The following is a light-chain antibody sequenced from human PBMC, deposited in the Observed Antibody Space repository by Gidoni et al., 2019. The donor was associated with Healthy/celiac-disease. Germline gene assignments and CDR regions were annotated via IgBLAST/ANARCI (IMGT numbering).Light chain of an antibody. V-gene: IGLV1-40*01. CDR1: SSNIGAGYD. J-gene: IGLJ3*02. CDR2: GNS. Sequence: QSVLTQPPSVSGAPEQSVTISCTGSSSNIGAGYDVHWYQQLPGTAPKLLIYGNSNRPSGVPDRFSGSKSGTSASLAITGLQAEDEADYYCQSYDSSLSGWVFGGGTKLTVL. CDR3: QSYDSSLSGWV.